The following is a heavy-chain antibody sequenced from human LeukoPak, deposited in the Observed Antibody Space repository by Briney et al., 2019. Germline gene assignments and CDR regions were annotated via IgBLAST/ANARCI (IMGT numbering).Heavy chain of an antibody. V-gene: IGHV4-59*08. Sequence: PSETLSLTCTVSGGSISSYYWSWIRQPPGKGLEWIAYIYYSGSTNYNPSLKSRITISVDTSKNQFSLKLGSVTAADTAVYFCARHGGLVRGAYDAFDIWGQGTLVTVSS. D-gene: IGHD3-10*01. CDR1: GGSISSYY. CDR3: ARHGGLVRGAYDAFDI. CDR2: IYYSGST. J-gene: IGHJ3*02.